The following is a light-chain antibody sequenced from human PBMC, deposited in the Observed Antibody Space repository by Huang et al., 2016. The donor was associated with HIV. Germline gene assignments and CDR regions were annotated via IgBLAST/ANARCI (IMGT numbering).Light chain of an antibody. V-gene: IGKV1-39*01. J-gene: IGKJ4*01. CDR3: QQSFRSPLT. CDR2: AAS. Sequence: DIQMTQSPSSLSASVGDRVTITGRASQVINTYLNWYQQKPGKAPKLLIFAASTLHSGVPSSFGGSGSGTDFTLTIRSLQPEDFATYYCQQSFRSPLTFGGGTKVEIK. CDR1: QVINTY.